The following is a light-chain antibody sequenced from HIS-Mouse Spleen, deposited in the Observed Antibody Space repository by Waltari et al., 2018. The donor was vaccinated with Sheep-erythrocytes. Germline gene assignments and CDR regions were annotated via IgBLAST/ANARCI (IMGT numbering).Light chain of an antibody. J-gene: IGLJ1*01. Sequence: QSALTQPRSVSGSPGQSVTISCTGTSSDAGGYTYVSCYQQHPGKAPKLMIYDVSKRTSGVPDRFSGSKSGSTASLTISELQDEDEADYYCCSYAGSYNHVFATGTKVTVL. CDR2: DVS. CDR1: SSDAGGYTY. V-gene: IGLV2-11*01. CDR3: CSYAGSYNHV.